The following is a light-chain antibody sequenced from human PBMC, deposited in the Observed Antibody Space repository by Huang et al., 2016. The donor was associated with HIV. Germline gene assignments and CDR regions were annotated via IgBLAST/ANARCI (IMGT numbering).Light chain of an antibody. V-gene: IGKV2-28*01. J-gene: IGKJ2*02. Sequence: DIVMTQSPLSLPVTPGEPASISCRVSQSLLHSNGHKYLDWYLQKPGQSPQLLIYLGSNRASGVPDRFSGSGSGTDFTLKISRVEAEDVGVYYCMQALQAPGTFGQGTKLEIK. CDR3: MQALQAPGT. CDR1: QSLLHSNGHKY. CDR2: LGS.